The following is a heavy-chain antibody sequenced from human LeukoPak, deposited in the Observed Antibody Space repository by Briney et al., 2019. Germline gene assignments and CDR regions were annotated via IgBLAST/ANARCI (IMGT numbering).Heavy chain of an antibody. Sequence: PGGSLRLSCAASGLTVSSNYMSWVRQAPGKGLEWVSVIYSGGSTYYADSVKGRFTISRDNPKNTLYLQMNSLRAEDTAVYYCARVQLERLVDPWGQGTLVTVSS. CDR2: IYSGGST. CDR3: ARVQLERLVDP. CDR1: GLTVSSNY. D-gene: IGHD1-1*01. J-gene: IGHJ5*02. V-gene: IGHV3-53*01.